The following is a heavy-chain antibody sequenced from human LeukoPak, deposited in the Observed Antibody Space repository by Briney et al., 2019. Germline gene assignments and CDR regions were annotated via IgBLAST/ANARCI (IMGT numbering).Heavy chain of an antibody. CDR2: IKQDGSEK. D-gene: IGHD6-13*01. Sequence: AGGSLTLSCAASGFTFSTYWMSWVRQAPGKGLEWVAHIKQDGSEKYYVDSVKGRFTVSRDNAKNSVYLQLSSLRTEDTAAYYCASSRWQAFDSWGQGILVTVSS. CDR3: ASSRWQAFDS. J-gene: IGHJ4*02. V-gene: IGHV3-7*02. CDR1: GFTFSTYW.